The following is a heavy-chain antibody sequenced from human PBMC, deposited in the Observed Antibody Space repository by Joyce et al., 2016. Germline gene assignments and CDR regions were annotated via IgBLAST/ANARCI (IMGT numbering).Heavy chain of an antibody. CDR3: ARDSPGGYAFDI. Sequence: QLQLQESGPGLVKPSQTLSLTCAVSGGSISGAYSWNWIRQPPGKGLEWIGYFLHSGSTHDNPALESRVTISLDRSKNQFSLKLTSVTAADTAVYYCARDSPGGYAFDIWGQGTMVTVSS. J-gene: IGHJ3*02. CDR1: GGSISGAYS. D-gene: IGHD3-16*01. CDR2: FLHSGST. V-gene: IGHV4-30-2*01.